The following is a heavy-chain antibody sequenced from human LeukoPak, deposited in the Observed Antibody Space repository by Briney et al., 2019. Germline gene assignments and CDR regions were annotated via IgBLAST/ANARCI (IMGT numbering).Heavy chain of an antibody. CDR3: ARERNSGGPNDY. CDR2: IYSGGST. D-gene: IGHD3-16*01. V-gene: IGHV3-53*01. Sequence: GGSLRLSCAASGFTFSSYGMSWVRQAPGKGLEWVSVIYSGGSTYYADSVKGRFTISRDNSKNTLYLQMNSLRAEDTAVYYCARERNSGGPNDYWGQGTLVTVSS. CDR1: GFTFSSYG. J-gene: IGHJ4*02.